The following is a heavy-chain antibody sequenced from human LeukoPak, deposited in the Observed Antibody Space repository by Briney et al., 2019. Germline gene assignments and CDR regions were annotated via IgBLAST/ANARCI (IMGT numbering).Heavy chain of an antibody. CDR3: ARGGYVTMVRGAAYGMDV. CDR1: GGSFSGYY. Sequence: SETLSLTCAVYGGSFSGYYWSWIRQPPGKGLEWIGEINHSGSTNYNPSLKSRVTISEGTSKNQFSLKLSSVTAADTAVYYCARGGYVTMVRGAAYGMDVWGKGTTVTVSS. D-gene: IGHD3-10*01. V-gene: IGHV4-34*01. CDR2: INHSGST. J-gene: IGHJ6*04.